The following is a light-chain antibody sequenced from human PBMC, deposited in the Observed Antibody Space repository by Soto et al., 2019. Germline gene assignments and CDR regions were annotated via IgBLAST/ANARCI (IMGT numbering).Light chain of an antibody. V-gene: IGLV2-8*01. CDR2: EVT. Sequence: QSVLTQPPSASGSPGQSVTISCTGTSSDVGGYNFVSWYQHHPGKAPKVVIYEVTKRPSGVPDRFSGSKPGNTASLTVSGLHAEDEADYYCASFAGTFYVFGTGTKVTVL. CDR1: SSDVGGYNF. CDR3: ASFAGTFYV. J-gene: IGLJ1*01.